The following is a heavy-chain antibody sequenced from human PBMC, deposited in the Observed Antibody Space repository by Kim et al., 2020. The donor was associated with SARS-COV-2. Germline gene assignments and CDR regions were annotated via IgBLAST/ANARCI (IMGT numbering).Heavy chain of an antibody. CDR1: GFTFDDYA. D-gene: IGHD4-17*01. CDR2: ISWNSGSI. J-gene: IGHJ3*02. Sequence: GGSLRLSCAASGFTFDDYAMHWVRQAPGKGLEWVSGISWNSGSIGYADSVKGRFTISRDNAKNSLYLQMNRLRAEDTALYYCAKDITITVTTLGAFDIWGQGTMVTVSS. V-gene: IGHV3-9*01. CDR3: AKDITITVTTLGAFDI.